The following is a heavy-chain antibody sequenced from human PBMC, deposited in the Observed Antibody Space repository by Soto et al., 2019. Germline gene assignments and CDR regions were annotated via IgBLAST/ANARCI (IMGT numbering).Heavy chain of an antibody. CDR2: IIPIFGTA. D-gene: IGHD3-22*01. CDR1: GGTFSSYA. V-gene: IGHV1-69*01. Sequence: QVQLVQSGAEVKKPGSSVKVSCKASGGTFSSYAISWVRQAPGQGLEWMGGIIPIFGTANYAQKFQGRVTITADESTSTAYMELSSLSSEDTAVYYCARGMYYYDSSGYGYFQHWGQGTLVTVSS. J-gene: IGHJ1*01. CDR3: ARGMYYYDSSGYGYFQH.